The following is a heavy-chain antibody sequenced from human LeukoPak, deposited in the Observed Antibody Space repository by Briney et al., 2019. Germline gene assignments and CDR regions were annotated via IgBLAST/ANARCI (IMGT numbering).Heavy chain of an antibody. Sequence: ASVKVSCKVSGYTFTDYYMHWVRQAPGQGLEWMGRINPNSGGTNYAQKFQGRVTMTRDTSISTAYMELSRLRSDDTAVYYCARDVGVITPNDAFDIWGQGTMVTVSS. J-gene: IGHJ3*02. CDR2: INPNSGGT. CDR3: ARDVGVITPNDAFDI. V-gene: IGHV1-2*06. CDR1: GYTFTDYY. D-gene: IGHD3-22*01.